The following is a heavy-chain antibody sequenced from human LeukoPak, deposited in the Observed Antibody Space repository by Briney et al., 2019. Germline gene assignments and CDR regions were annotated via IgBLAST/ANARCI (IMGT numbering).Heavy chain of an antibody. CDR1: GGSISSNSYY. V-gene: IGHV4-39*07. Sequence: SETLSLTCAVSGGSISSNSYYWGWIRQPPGKGLEWIGSIYYSGSTYYNPSLKSRVTISVDTSKNQFSLKLSSVTAADTAVYYCARRHVEYSSSSDPYYFDYWGQGTLVTASS. J-gene: IGHJ4*02. CDR2: IYYSGST. CDR3: ARRHVEYSSSSDPYYFDY. D-gene: IGHD6-6*01.